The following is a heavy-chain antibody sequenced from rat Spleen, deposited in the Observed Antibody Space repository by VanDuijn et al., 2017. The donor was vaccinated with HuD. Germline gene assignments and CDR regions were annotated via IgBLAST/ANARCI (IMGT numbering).Heavy chain of an antibody. J-gene: IGHJ2*01. D-gene: IGHD2-2*01. CDR1: GRTFSDYY. CDR3: TTGIQPRD. Sequence: EVQLVESGGGLVQPGRSLKLSCAASGRTFSDYYMAWVRQAPTKGLEWVAYISTGGTTTYYRDSLKGRFTISRDDAKSFLYLQMDSLRSEDTATYYCTTGIQPRDWGQGVMVTVSS. CDR2: ISTGGTTT. V-gene: IGHV5-27*01.